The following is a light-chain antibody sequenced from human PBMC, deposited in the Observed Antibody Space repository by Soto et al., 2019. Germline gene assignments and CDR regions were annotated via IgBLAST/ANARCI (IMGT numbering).Light chain of an antibody. Sequence: VLTQPPSVSGAPGQRVTISCTGSSSNIGAGYDVHWYQQLPGTAPKLLIYGNINRPSGVPDRFSGSKSGTSASLAITGLQAEDEADYYCQSYDSGLGVVFGGGTKLTVL. V-gene: IGLV1-40*01. CDR3: QSYDSGLGVV. CDR2: GNI. CDR1: SSNIGAGYD. J-gene: IGLJ2*01.